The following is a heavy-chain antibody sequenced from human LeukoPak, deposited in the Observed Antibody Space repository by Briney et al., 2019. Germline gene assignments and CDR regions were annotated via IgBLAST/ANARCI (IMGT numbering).Heavy chain of an antibody. CDR2: MNPNSGNT. V-gene: IGHV1-8*01. CDR3: ARVARGPYCSGGSCYSEQYFQH. CDR1: GYTFTSYD. J-gene: IGHJ1*01. D-gene: IGHD2-15*01. Sequence: ASVKVSCKASGYTFTSYDINWVRQATGQGLEWMGWMNPNSGNTGYVQKFQGRVTMTRNTSISTAYMELSSLRSEDTAVYYCARVARGPYCSGGSCYSEQYFQHWGQGTLVTVSS.